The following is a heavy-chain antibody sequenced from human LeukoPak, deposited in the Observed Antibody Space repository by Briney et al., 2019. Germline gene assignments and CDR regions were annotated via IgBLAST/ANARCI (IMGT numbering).Heavy chain of an antibody. J-gene: IGHJ1*01. D-gene: IGHD5-24*01. Sequence: TGGSLRLSCVGSGFTFDDHGMRWVRQGSEKGLEWVAGINWNGGSTGYADSVKGRFTISRDNAQNSLYLEMTSLRVDDTALYYCARTDGALWGQGTLVTVSS. V-gene: IGHV3-20*04. CDR3: ARTDGAL. CDR2: INWNGGST. CDR1: GFTFDDHG.